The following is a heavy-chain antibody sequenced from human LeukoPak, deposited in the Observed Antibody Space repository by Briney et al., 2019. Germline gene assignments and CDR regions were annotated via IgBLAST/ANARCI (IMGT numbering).Heavy chain of an antibody. Sequence: SVNVSCKASGYTFTDYYIHWVRQAPGQGLEWMGVIIPILGTAKYAQTLQGRVTITADESTSTAYMELSSLRSEDTAMYYCARGLYCSSSTSCYDYGMDVWGQGTTVTVSS. CDR3: ARGLYCSSSTSCYDYGMDV. CDR1: GYTFTDYY. V-gene: IGHV1-69*13. CDR2: IIPILGTA. J-gene: IGHJ6*02. D-gene: IGHD2-2*01.